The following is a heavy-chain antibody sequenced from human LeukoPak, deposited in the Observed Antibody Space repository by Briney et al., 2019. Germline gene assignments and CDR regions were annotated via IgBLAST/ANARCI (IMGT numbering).Heavy chain of an antibody. V-gene: IGHV3-11*05. D-gene: IGHD2-15*01. J-gene: IGHJ4*02. Sequence: GGSLRLSCAASGFTFSDYYMSWIRQAPGKGLEWVSYISSSSSYTNYADSVKGRFTISRDNAKNSLYLQMNSLRAEDTAVYYCARDRGGFTYGEYYFDYWGQGSLVTVSS. CDR1: GFTFSDYY. CDR3: ARDRGGFTYGEYYFDY. CDR2: ISSSSSYT.